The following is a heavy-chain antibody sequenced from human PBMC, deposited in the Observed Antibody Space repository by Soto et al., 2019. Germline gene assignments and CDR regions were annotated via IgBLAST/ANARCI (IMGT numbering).Heavy chain of an antibody. CDR1: GESVSSNSAA. J-gene: IGHJ4*02. CDR2: TYYRSKWYN. Sequence: PSQTLSLTCAISGESVSSNSAAWNWIRQSPSRGLEWLGRTYYRSKWYNDYAVSVKSRITINPDTSKNQFSLQLNSVTPEDTAVYYCARDLAAAGPYTAQFDYWGQGTLVTVSS. CDR3: ARDLAAAGPYTAQFDY. V-gene: IGHV6-1*01. D-gene: IGHD6-13*01.